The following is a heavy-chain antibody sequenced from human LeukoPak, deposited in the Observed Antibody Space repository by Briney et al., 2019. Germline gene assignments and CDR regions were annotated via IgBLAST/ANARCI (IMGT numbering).Heavy chain of an antibody. CDR1: GYTFTGYY. J-gene: IGHJ4*02. CDR2: INPNSGGT. CDR3: ARALSGVVTAIDY. Sequence: ASVKVSCKASGYTFTGYYMHWVRRAPGQGLEWMGWINPNSGGTNYAQKFQGRVTMTRDTSISTAYMELSRLRSEDTAVYYCARALSGVVTAIDYWGQGTLVTVSS. V-gene: IGHV1-2*02. D-gene: IGHD2-21*02.